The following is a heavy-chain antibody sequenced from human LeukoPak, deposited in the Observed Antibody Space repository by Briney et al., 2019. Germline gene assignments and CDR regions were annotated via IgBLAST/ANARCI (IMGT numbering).Heavy chain of an antibody. Sequence: GSSVKVSCKASGGTFSSYAISWVRQAPGQGLEWMGGIVPIFGTASYAQKFQGRVTITADESTSTAYMELSSLRSEDTAVYYCARDALPYCSGGSCYSKFDYWGQGTLVTVSS. CDR2: IVPIFGTA. CDR1: GGTFSSYA. D-gene: IGHD2-15*01. CDR3: ARDALPYCSGGSCYSKFDY. V-gene: IGHV1-69*01. J-gene: IGHJ4*02.